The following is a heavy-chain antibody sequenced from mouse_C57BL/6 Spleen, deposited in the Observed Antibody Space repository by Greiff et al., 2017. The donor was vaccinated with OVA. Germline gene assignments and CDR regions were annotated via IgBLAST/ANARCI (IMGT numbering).Heavy chain of an antibody. CDR2: IDPETGGT. CDR1: GYTFTDYE. V-gene: IGHV1-15*01. Sequence: QVQLQQSGAELVRPGASVTLSCKASGYTFTDYEMHWVKQTPVHGLEWIGAIDPETGGTAYNQKFKGKAILTADKSSSTAYMELRSLTSEDSAVYYCTRRGTCITIFDVWGTGTTVTVSS. D-gene: IGHD1-1*01. CDR3: TRRGTCITIFDV. J-gene: IGHJ1*03.